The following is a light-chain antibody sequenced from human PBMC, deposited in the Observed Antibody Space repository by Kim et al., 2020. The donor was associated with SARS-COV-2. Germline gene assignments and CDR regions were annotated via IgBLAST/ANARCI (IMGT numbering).Light chain of an antibody. J-gene: IGKJ4*01. V-gene: IGKV3-20*01. CDR3: QQYVNSLLT. CDR2: GAS. CDR1: QSVSSSY. Sequence: SPGERATLSCRASQSVSSSYLAWYQHKPGQAPRLLIYGASTRATGIPDRFSGSGSGTDFTLTISRLEPEDFAVYFCQQYVNSLLTFGGGTKVDIK.